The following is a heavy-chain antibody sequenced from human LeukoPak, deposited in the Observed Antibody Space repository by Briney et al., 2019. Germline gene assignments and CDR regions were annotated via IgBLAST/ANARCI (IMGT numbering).Heavy chain of an antibody. CDR1: RFSRSTSGMR. V-gene: IGHV2-70*04. Sequence: SAPTLVNPTQTLTLTCTFSRFSRSTSGMRVSWIRQPPGKARAGLARIDWDDDKFYSTSLKTRHTISKDTSKNQVVLTMANMDPVDTAAYYCARMGWGMSGSFYFDYWGQGTLVTVST. D-gene: IGHD1-26*01. J-gene: IGHJ4*02. CDR3: ARMGWGMSGSFYFDY. CDR2: IDWDDDK.